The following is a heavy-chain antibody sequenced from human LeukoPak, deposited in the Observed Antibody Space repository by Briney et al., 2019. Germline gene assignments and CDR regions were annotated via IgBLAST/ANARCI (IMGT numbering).Heavy chain of an antibody. CDR3: ARVPRAPSASRHNWFDP. Sequence: PSETRSLTCAVSGGSLSSGGYSWSWIRQPPGKGLEWIGYIYHSGSTYYNPSLKSRVTISVDRSKNQFSLKLSSVTAADTAVYYCARVPRAPSASRHNWFDPWGQGTLVTVSS. CDR2: IYHSGST. J-gene: IGHJ5*02. V-gene: IGHV4-30-2*01. CDR1: GGSLSSGGYS. D-gene: IGHD3-3*01.